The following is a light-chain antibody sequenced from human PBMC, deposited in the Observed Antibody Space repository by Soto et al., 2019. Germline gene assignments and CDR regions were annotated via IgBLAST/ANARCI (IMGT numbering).Light chain of an antibody. CDR1: QSISRW. Sequence: DIQMTQSPSTLSASVGDRVTITCRASQSISRWVAWYQQKPGKAPKLLIYDASSLESGVPSRFSGSGSGTEFTPTISSLQPDDFATYYCQQYNHYSTFGQGTKLEIK. J-gene: IGKJ2*01. CDR3: QQYNHYST. CDR2: DAS. V-gene: IGKV1-5*01.